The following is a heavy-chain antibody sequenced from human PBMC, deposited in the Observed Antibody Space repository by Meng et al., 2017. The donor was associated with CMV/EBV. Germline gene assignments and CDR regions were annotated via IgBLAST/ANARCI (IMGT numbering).Heavy chain of an antibody. Sequence: ASVKVSCKASGYTFTSYDINWVRQATGQGLEWMGWMNPNSGNTGYAQKFQGRVTMTRNTSISTAYMELSSLRSEDTAVYYCARGLDPTTVENWFDPWGQGTLVTVLL. CDR2: MNPNSGNT. CDR3: ARGLDPTTVENWFDP. D-gene: IGHD4-23*01. V-gene: IGHV1-8*01. J-gene: IGHJ5*02. CDR1: GYTFTSYD.